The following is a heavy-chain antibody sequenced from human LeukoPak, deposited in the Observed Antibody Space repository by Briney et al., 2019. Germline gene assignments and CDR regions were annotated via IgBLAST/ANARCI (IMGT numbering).Heavy chain of an antibody. CDR3: AKEQVTVTPSNSDFDY. CDR1: GFTFSSYG. J-gene: IGHJ4*02. D-gene: IGHD4-17*01. CDR2: ISYDGSNK. V-gene: IGHV3-30*18. Sequence: GRSLRLSCAASGFTFSSYGMHWVRQAPGKGLEWVAVISYDGSNKYCADSVKGRFTISRDNSKNTLYLQMNSLRAEDTAVYYCAKEQVTVTPSNSDFDYWGQGTLVTVSS.